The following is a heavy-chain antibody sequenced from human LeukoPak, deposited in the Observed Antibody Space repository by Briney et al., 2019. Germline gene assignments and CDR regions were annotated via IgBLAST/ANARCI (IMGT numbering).Heavy chain of an antibody. V-gene: IGHV5-51*01. D-gene: IGHD3-10*01. CDR2: IYPGDSDT. CDR3: ARPYYYDSGGVDM. J-gene: IGHJ3*02. CDR1: GYSFTSYW. Sequence: EESLKISCKASGYSFTSYWIGWVRQMPGKGLECMGIIYPGDSDTRYSPSFQGQVTISADKSISTAYLQWSSLKASDTAMYYCARPYYYDSGGVDMWGQGTMVTVSS.